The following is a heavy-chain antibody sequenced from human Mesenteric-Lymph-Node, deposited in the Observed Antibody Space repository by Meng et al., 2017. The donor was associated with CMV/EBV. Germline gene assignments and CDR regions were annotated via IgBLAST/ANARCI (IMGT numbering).Heavy chain of an antibody. J-gene: IGHJ5*02. V-gene: IGHV2-5*01. CDR3: AHSTYCSGGSCYSENWFDP. D-gene: IGHD2-15*01. CDR2: IFWNDDK. Sequence: TYGLGVAWIRRPPGEALEWLALIFWNDDKRYSPSLKNRLTITKDTSKSQVVLTMTDMDPVDTATYYCAHSTYCSGGSCYSENWFDPWGQGTLVTVSS. CDR1: TYGLG.